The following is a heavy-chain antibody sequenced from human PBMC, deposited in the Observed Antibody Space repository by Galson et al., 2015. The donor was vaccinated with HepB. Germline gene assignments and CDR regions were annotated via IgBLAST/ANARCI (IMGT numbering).Heavy chain of an antibody. CDR1: GYTFTSYG. V-gene: IGHV1-18*01. J-gene: IGHJ2*01. CDR3: ARGPVLGELSLTDWYFDL. CDR2: ISAYNGNT. D-gene: IGHD3-16*02. Sequence: SVKVSCKASGYTFTSYGISWVRQAPGQGLEWMGWISAYNGNTNYAQKLQGRVTMTTDTSTSTAYMELRSLRSDDTAVYYCARGPVLGELSLTDWYFDLWGRGTLVTVSS.